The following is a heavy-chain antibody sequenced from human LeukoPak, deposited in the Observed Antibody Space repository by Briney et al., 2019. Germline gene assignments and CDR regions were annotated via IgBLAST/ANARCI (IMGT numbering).Heavy chain of an antibody. CDR2: IYYSGST. CDR3: ARGVGTFDP. D-gene: IGHD3-10*01. J-gene: IGHJ5*02. V-gene: IGHV4-39*07. CDR1: GGSISSSSYY. Sequence: SETLSLTCTVSGGSISSSSYYWGWIRQPPGKGLEWIGSIYYSGSTYSNPSLMSRVTISVDTSKNQYSLKLSSVTAADTAVYYCARGVGTFDPWGQGTLVTVSS.